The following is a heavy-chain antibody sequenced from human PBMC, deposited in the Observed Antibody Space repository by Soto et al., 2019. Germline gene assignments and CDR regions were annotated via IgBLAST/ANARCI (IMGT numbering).Heavy chain of an antibody. D-gene: IGHD3-3*01. J-gene: IGHJ4*02. CDR3: ATGPITIFGVVTSANDY. CDR2: INAANGNT. Sequence: GASVKVSCKASGYIFTNYAMHWVRQAPGQRLEWMGWINAANGNTKYSQKFQGRVTITTDTSASTAYMELSSLRSEDTAVYYCATGPITIFGVVTSANDYWGQGTLVTVSS. CDR1: GYIFTNYA. V-gene: IGHV1-3*01.